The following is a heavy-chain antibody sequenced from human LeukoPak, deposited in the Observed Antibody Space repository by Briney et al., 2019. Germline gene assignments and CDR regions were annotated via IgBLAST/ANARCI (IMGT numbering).Heavy chain of an antibody. CDR2: IIPILGIA. CDR1: GGTFSSYT. D-gene: IGHD6-13*01. J-gene: IGHJ5*02. CDR3: ARGRQQLVLYNWFDP. Sequence: SVKVSCKASGGTFSSYTISWVRQAPRQGLEWMGRIIPILGIANYAQKFQGRVTITADKSTSTAYMEPSSLRSEDTAVYYCARGRQQLVLYNWFDPWGQGTLVTVSS. V-gene: IGHV1-69*02.